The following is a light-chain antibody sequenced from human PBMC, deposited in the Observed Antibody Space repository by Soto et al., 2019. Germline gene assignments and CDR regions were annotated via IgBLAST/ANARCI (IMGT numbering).Light chain of an antibody. V-gene: IGLV1-44*01. J-gene: IGLJ1*01. CDR1: SSNIGSNT. Sequence: VLTQPPSASGTPGQRVTISCSGSSSNIGSNTVNWYQQLPGTAPKLLIYSNNQRPSGVPDRFSGSKSGTSASLAISGLQSEDEADYYCAAWDDSLNGRVFGTGTKVTVL. CDR3: AAWDDSLNGRV. CDR2: SNN.